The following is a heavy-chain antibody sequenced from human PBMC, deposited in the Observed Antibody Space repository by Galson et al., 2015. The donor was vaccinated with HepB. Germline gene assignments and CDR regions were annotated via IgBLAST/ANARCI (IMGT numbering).Heavy chain of an antibody. Sequence: SLRLSCAASGFTFSSYAMHWVRQAPGKGLEWVAVISYDGSNKYYADSVKGRFTISRDNSKNTLYLQMNSLRAEDTAVYYCARMHSSGWYYYYYGMDVWGQGTTVTVSS. D-gene: IGHD6-19*01. CDR2: ISYDGSNK. J-gene: IGHJ6*02. CDR1: GFTFSSYA. CDR3: ARMHSSGWYYYYYGMDV. V-gene: IGHV3-30-3*01.